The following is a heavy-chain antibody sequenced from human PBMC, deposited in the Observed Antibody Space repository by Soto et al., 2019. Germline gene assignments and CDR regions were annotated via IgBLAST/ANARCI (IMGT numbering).Heavy chain of an antibody. CDR3: TTHPSPLTGSGY. CDR1: GFTFINAW. Sequence: EVQLVESGGGLVEPGGSLRLSCAASGFTFINAWMDWVRQAPGKGLEWVGRIRGKTDGGTTEYAAPVKGRFTISRDDSSNALYLQMNSLKSEDTAVYYCTTHPSPLTGSGYWRQGSMVTVS. CDR2: IRGKTDGGTT. D-gene: IGHD3-9*01. V-gene: IGHV3-15*07. J-gene: IGHJ4*02.